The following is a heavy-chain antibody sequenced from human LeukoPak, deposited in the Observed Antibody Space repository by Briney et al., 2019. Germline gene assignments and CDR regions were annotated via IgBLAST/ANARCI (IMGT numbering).Heavy chain of an antibody. CDR2: IYYSGST. J-gene: IGHJ4*02. CDR3: ARRYYYDSSGYYQGYYFDY. CDR1: GGSISGSSYY. V-gene: IGHV4-39*01. D-gene: IGHD3-22*01. Sequence: PSETLSLTCTVSGGSISGSSYYWGWIRQPPGKGLEWIGSIYYSGSTYYNPPLKSRVTISVDTSKNQFSLKLSSVTAADTAVYYCARRYYYDSSGYYQGYYFDYWGQGTLVTVSS.